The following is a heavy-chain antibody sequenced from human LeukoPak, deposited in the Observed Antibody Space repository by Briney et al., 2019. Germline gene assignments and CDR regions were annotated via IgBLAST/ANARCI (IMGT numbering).Heavy chain of an antibody. D-gene: IGHD6-19*01. CDR3: ARVSSGWYGGFFDY. V-gene: IGHV3-53*01. Sequence: GSLRLSCAASGFTVSSNYMSWVRQAPGKGLEWVSVIYSGGSTYYADSVKGRFTISRDNSKNTLYLQMNSLRAEDTAVYYCARVSSGWYGGFFDYWGQGTLVTVSS. CDR1: GFTVSSNY. J-gene: IGHJ4*02. CDR2: IYSGGST.